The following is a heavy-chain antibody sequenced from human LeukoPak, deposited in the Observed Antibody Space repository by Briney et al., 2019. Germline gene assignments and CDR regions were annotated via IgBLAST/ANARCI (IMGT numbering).Heavy chain of an antibody. D-gene: IGHD2-21*02. CDR2: INHSGST. CDR3: ARGRLVVTATNPKTKYYYYYYGMDV. CDR1: GGSISSSNW. Sequence: SETLSLTCAVSGGSISSSNWWSWIRQPPGKGLEWIGEINHSGSTNYNPSLKSRVTISVDTSKNQFSLKLSSVTAADTAVYYCARGRLVVTATNPKTKYYYYYYGMDVWGQGTTVTVSS. V-gene: IGHV4-4*02. J-gene: IGHJ6*02.